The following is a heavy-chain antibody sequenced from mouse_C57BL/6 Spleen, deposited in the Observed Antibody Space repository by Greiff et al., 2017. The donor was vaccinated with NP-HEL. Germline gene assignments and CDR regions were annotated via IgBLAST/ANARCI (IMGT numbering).Heavy chain of an antibody. D-gene: IGHD1-1*01. CDR1: GFTFSSYA. J-gene: IGHJ4*01. CDR3: ARGGAYYYGDYAMDY. Sequence: DVKLVESGGGLVKPGGSLKLSCAASGFTFSSYAMSWVRQTPEKRLEWVATISDGGSYTYYPDNVKGRFTISRDNAKNNLYLQMSHLKSEDTAMYYCARGGAYYYGDYAMDYWGQGTSVTVSS. CDR2: ISDGGSYT. V-gene: IGHV5-4*03.